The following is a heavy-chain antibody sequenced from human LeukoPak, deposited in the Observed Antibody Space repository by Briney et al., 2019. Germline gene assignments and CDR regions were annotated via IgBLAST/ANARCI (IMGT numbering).Heavy chain of an antibody. CDR3: ATVGALGDAFDI. Sequence: ASVKVSCKVSGYTFTELSMHWVRQAPGKGLEWMGGFDPEDGETIYAQKFQGRVTMTEDTSTDTAYMELSSLRSEDTAVYYCATVGALGDAFDIWGQGTMVTVSS. CDR1: GYTFTELS. J-gene: IGHJ3*02. CDR2: FDPEDGET. V-gene: IGHV1-24*01. D-gene: IGHD3-16*01.